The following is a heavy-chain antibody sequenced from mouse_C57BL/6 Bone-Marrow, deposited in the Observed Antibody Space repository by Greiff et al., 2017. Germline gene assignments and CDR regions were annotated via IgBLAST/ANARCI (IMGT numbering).Heavy chain of an antibody. D-gene: IGHD1-1*01. Sequence: VQLVESGAELARPGASVTLSCKASGYTFTSYGISWVKQTTGQGLEWIGEIYPRSGNTYYNEKFKGKATLTADKSSSTAYMGLRRLTSEDSAVYFCAREGGSYAMGYWGQGTSVTVSS. CDR2: IYPRSGNT. J-gene: IGHJ4*01. CDR1: GYTFTSYG. CDR3: AREGGSYAMGY. V-gene: IGHV1-81*01.